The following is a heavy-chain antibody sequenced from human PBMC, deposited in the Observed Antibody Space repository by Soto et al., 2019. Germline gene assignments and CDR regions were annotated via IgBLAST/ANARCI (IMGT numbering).Heavy chain of an antibody. J-gene: IGHJ4*02. CDR1: GFIFSSHW. CDR3: VRDNNWSFYY. CDR2: IGPDGSNI. V-gene: IGHV3-74*01. Sequence: GGSLRLSCAASGFIFSSHWMHWVRQAPGKGLVGVSHIGPDGSNIWEADSVQGRFTISRDNARNRLYLQMNSLRDEDTAIYYCVRDNNWSFYYWGQGILVTVSS. D-gene: IGHD1-1*01.